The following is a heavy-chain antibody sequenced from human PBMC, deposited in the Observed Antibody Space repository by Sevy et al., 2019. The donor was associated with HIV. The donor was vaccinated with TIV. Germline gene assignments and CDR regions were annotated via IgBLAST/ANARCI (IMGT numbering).Heavy chain of an antibody. V-gene: IGHV3-30*02. CDR3: AKVLHIVVVPAAIDYYYGIDV. J-gene: IGHJ6*02. D-gene: IGHD2-2*01. CDR2: MRFDGTIK. CDR1: GFTFSTYG. Sequence: GGSLRLSCAASGFTFSTYGMHWVRQAPGRGLEWVAFMRFDGTIKYHTDSVKGRFTISRDNSKNTRYLQMNSLKTEDTAVYFCAKVLHIVVVPAAIDYYYGIDVWGQGTTVTVSS.